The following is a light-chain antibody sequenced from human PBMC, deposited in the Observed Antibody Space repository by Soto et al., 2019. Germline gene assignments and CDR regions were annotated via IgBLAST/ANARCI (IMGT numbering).Light chain of an antibody. CDR1: QSISSTY. J-gene: IGKJ1*01. CDR3: QLYGSSPRS. CDR2: GAS. V-gene: IGKV3-20*01. Sequence: EIVLTQSPGILSLSPGERATLSCRASQSISSTYLAWYQQKAGQAPRLLIYGASSRATGIPDRFSGSGSGTEFTLTISRLEPEDFAVFYCQLYGSSPRSFGQGTKVEIK.